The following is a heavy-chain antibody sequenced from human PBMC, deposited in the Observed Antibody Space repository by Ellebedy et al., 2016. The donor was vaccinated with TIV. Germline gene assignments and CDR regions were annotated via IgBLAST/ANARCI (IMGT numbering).Heavy chain of an antibody. V-gene: IGHV3-7*01. Sequence: GESLKISCAASGFTFSSYWMTWVRQAPGKGLEWVANIKQDGSEKYYVDSVKGRFTISRDNAKNSLYLQMNSLRDEDTALYYCARDQGHYAMDVWGQGTTVTVSS. CDR1: GFTFSSYW. CDR3: ARDQGHYAMDV. J-gene: IGHJ6*02. CDR2: IKQDGSEK.